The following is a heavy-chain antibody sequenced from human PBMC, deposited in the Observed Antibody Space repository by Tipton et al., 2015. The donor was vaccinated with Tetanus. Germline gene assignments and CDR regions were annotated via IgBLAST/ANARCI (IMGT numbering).Heavy chain of an antibody. D-gene: IGHD3-16*01. J-gene: IGHJ3*01. V-gene: IGHV4-39*07. Sequence: TLSLTCTVSGASIISSSYFWGWIRQSPGKGLEWIGEINEGGSTNYNPSLESRVSISVDTSKHRFSLKVNSVIAADTATYYCARWIGVIPVTGNDAFDVWGPGAMVTVSS. CDR3: ARWIGVIPVTGNDAFDV. CDR2: INEGGST. CDR1: GASIISSSYF.